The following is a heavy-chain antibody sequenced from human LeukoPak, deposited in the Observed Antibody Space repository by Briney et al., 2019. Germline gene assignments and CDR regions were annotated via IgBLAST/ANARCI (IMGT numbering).Heavy chain of an antibody. D-gene: IGHD6-19*01. CDR1: GYTFTSYG. J-gene: IGHJ4*02. Sequence: ASVKVSCKASGYTFTSYGISWVRQAPGQGLEWMGWISAYNGNTNYAQKLQGRVTMTTDTSTSTAYMELRSLRSDDTAVYYCASALSSGWPIYYFDYWGQGTLVTVSS. CDR2: ISAYNGNT. CDR3: ASALSSGWPIYYFDY. V-gene: IGHV1-18*01.